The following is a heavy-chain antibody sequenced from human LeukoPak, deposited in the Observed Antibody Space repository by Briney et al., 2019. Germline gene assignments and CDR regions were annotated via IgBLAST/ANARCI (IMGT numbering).Heavy chain of an antibody. J-gene: IGHJ4*02. CDR2: IYYSGST. CDR3: ARRNGLRGVVDY. Sequence: SETLSLTCTVSGGSISSYDWSWIRQPPGKGLEWIGYIYYSGSTNYNPSLKRRVTISADTSKNQFSLKLSSVTAADTAVYYCARRNGLRGVVDYWGQGTLVTVSS. D-gene: IGHD2-8*01. CDR1: GGSISSYD. V-gene: IGHV4-59*08.